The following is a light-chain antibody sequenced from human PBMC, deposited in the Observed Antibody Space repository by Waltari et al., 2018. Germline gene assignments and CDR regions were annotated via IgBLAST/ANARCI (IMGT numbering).Light chain of an antibody. J-gene: IGKJ1*01. CDR3: QQRSNRPPWT. CDR2: DAS. CDR1: QSVSSY. Sequence: EIVLTQSPATLSLSPGERATLSCRPSQSVSSYLAWYQQTPGQAPRLLLYDASNRATGIPARFSGSGSGTDFTLTINSLEPEDFAVYYCQQRSNRPPWTFGQGT. V-gene: IGKV3-11*01.